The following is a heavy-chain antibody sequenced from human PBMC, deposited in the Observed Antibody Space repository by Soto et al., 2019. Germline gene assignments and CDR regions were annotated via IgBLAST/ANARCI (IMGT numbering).Heavy chain of an antibody. V-gene: IGHV1-18*01. CDR3: ARDSPPNYL. D-gene: IGHD7-27*01. CDR2: INAYNGNT. J-gene: IGHJ5*02. Sequence: QVQLVQSGAEVKKPGASVKVSCKASGYTFTNYAISWVRQAPGQGLEWMGWINAYNGNTNYAQKLQGRVTMTTDTATSTASMEPRSLRSDDTAVYYCARDSPPNYLWGQGTLVTVSS. CDR1: GYTFTNYA.